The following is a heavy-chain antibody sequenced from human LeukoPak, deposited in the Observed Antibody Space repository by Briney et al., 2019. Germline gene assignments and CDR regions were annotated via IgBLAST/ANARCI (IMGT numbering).Heavy chain of an antibody. J-gene: IGHJ3*02. V-gene: IGHV5-51*01. Sequence: GESLKISCKASGYNFTNYWIGWVRQMPGKGLEWMGIIFPGDSDTTYSPSFEGQVTISADKSIRTAYLQGSSLKASDTALYYRAVHCSSGSYLSGGGYAFDIWGQGAKVTVSS. D-gene: IGHD2-15*01. CDR2: IFPGDSDT. CDR1: GYNFTNYW. CDR3: AVHCSSGSYLSGGGYAFDI.